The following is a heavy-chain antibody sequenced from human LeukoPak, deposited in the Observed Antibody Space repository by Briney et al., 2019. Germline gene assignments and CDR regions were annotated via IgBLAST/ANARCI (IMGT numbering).Heavy chain of an antibody. CDR2: ISPSSSTI. D-gene: IGHD2-21*01. J-gene: IGHJ4*02. Sequence: GGSLRLSCSASGFTFSSYPMTWVRQAPGKGLEWVSYISPSSSTIYHADSVQGRFTISRDDAENSLYLQMHSLRAEDTAVYYCARVVNHVTGSAYWGQGTLVTVSS. CDR1: GFTFSSYP. V-gene: IGHV3-48*01. CDR3: ARVVNHVTGSAY.